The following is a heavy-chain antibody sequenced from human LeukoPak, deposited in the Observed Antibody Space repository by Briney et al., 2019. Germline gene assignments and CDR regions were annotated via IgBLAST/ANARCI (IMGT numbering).Heavy chain of an antibody. J-gene: IGHJ4*02. CDR3: AKDQRGYYDSVIDVDY. CDR1: GFTFSSYA. V-gene: IGHV3-23*01. CDR2: IRGSDGST. Sequence: GGSPRLSCAASGFTFSSYAMSWVRQAPGRGLEWGSVIRGSDGSTYYADSVKGRFTISRDNSRNTLYLQMNSLRAEDTAVYYCAKDQRGYYDSVIDVDYWGQGTLVTVSS. D-gene: IGHD3-22*01.